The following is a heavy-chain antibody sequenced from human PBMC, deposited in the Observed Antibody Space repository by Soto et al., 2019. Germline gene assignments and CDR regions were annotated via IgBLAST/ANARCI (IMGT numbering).Heavy chain of an antibody. Sequence: ASVKVSCKASGYTFTSYAISWVRQAPGQGLEWMGWISTSSHRANYAQKFQDRVTMTTDTSASTAYLELRSLRSDDTAVYYCARDYPYSTSSVYDW. CDR3: ARDYPYSTSSVYDW. CDR1: GYTFTSYA. CDR2: ISTSSHRA. J-gene: IGHJ5*01. D-gene: IGHD6-6*01. V-gene: IGHV1-18*04.